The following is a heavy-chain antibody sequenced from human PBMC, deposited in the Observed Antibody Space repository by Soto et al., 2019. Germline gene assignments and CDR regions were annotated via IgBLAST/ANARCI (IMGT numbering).Heavy chain of an antibody. J-gene: IGHJ4*02. CDR2: ISYDGSNK. D-gene: IGHD3-16*01. Sequence: QVQLVESGGGVVQPGRSPRLSCAASGFTFSSYGMHWVRQAPGKGLEWVAVISYDGSNKYYADSVKGRFTISRDNSKNTLYLQMNSLRAEDTAVYYCAKDLGLQDFDYWGQGTLVTVSS. CDR1: GFTFSSYG. CDR3: AKDLGLQDFDY. V-gene: IGHV3-30*18.